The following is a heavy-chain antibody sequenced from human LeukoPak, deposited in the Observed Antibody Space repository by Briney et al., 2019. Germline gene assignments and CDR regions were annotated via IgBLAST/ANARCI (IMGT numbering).Heavy chain of an antibody. CDR3: AKDGWESDSSGYYTDQFFDY. CDR2: ISYDGSNK. J-gene: IGHJ4*02. CDR1: GFTFSSYG. Sequence: PGGSLRLSCAASGFTFSSYGMHWVRQAPGKGLEWVAVISYDGSNKYYADSVKGRFTISRDNSKNTLYLQMNSLRAEDTAVYYCAKDGWESDSSGYYTDQFFDYWGQGTLVTVSS. V-gene: IGHV3-30*18. D-gene: IGHD3-22*01.